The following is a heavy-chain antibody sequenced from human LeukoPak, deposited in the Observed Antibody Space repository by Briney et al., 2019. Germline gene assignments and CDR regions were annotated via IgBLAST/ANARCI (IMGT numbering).Heavy chain of an antibody. V-gene: IGHV4-59*08. CDR2: IYDSGST. Sequence: SETLSLTCTVSGGSISSYSWSWIRQPPGKGLECIGYIYDSGSTNYNPSLKSRVAISVDKSKNQFSLKLSYVTAADTAVYYCARLSHYFDSSGYYYARFFDYWGQGTLVTVSS. CDR3: ARLSHYFDSSGYYYARFFDY. J-gene: IGHJ4*02. D-gene: IGHD3-22*01. CDR1: GGSISSYS.